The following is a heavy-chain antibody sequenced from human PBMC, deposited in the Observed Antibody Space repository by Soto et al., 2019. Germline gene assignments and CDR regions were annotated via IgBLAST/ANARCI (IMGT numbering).Heavy chain of an antibody. CDR1: GGSISGSSFY. V-gene: IGHV4-39*02. CDR3: ARDRYDNSNSYDAFDI. D-gene: IGHD3-9*01. Sequence: SETLSLTCAVSGGSISGSSFYWGWIRQPPEKGLESIGSIHYSGSTYYNPSLKSRVTMSVDTSKNQFSLKLTSVTAADTAVYYCARDRYDNSNSYDAFDIWGQGKMVTVSS. J-gene: IGHJ3*02. CDR2: IHYSGST.